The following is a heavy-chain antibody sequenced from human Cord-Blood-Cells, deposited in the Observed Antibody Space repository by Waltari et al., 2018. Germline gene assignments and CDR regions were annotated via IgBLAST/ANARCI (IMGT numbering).Heavy chain of an antibody. CDR3: ASEVGGYYYDSSGYFDY. CDR1: GGTFSSYA. Sequence: QVQLVQSGAEVKKPGSSVKVSCKASGGTFSSYAISWVRQAPGQGLEWMGGVIPIFGTRDYAQKFQGRVTITAEDSTSTAYMELSSLRSEDTAVYYCASEVGGYYYDSSGYFDYWGQGTLVTVSS. V-gene: IGHV1-69*01. J-gene: IGHJ4*02. D-gene: IGHD3-22*01. CDR2: VIPIFGTR.